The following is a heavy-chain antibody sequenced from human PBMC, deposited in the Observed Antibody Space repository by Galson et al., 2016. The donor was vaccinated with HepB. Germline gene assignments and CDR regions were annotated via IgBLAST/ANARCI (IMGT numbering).Heavy chain of an antibody. CDR3: ARGRRREYDILTGPYGMDV. V-gene: IGHV4-59*13. Sequence: SETLSLTCTVSGASITNYYWTWIRQPPGKGLGWIGYIYYSGSTSYIPSLDSERTNYNPSLKSRVTISVDTSKNQFSLKGRSLTAADTAVYYCARGRRREYDILTGPYGMDVWGQGTTVTVSS. CDR2: IYYSGSTSYIPSLDSERT. D-gene: IGHD3-9*01. CDR1: GASITNYY. J-gene: IGHJ6*02.